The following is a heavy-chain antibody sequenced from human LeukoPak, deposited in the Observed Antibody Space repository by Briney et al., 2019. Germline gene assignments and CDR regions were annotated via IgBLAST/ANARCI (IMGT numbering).Heavy chain of an antibody. CDR2: IKQDGSEK. CDR1: GFTFSSYW. CDR3: EREGGGSDGGYDFFY. D-gene: IGHD5-12*01. V-gene: IGHV3-7*01. J-gene: IGHJ4*02. Sequence: GGSLRLSCAASGFTFSSYWMSWVRQAPGKGLEWVANIKQDGSEKYYVDSVKGRFTISRDNAKNSLFLQMNSLRAEDTAVYYCEREGGGSDGGYDFFYWGQGTLVTVSS.